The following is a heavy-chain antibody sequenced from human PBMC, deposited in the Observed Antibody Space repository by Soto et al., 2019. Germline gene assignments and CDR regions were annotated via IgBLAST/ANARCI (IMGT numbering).Heavy chain of an antibody. CDR3: ARPSLYGDYGPYFDY. CDR1: GGSISSSSYY. D-gene: IGHD4-17*01. CDR2: IYYSGST. J-gene: IGHJ4*02. Sequence: SETLSLTCTVSGGSISSSSYYWGWIRQPPGKGLEWIGSIYYSGSTYYNPSLKSRVTISVDTSKNQFSLKLSSVTAADTAVYYCARPSLYGDYGPYFDYWGQGTLVTVPQ. V-gene: IGHV4-39*01.